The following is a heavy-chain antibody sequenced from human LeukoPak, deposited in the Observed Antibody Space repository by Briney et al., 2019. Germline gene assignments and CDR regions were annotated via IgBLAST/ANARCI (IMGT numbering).Heavy chain of an antibody. CDR3: ARVGDSSGYPYWYFDL. V-gene: IGHV4-59*01. CDR2: IYYSGST. J-gene: IGHJ2*01. Sequence: SETLSLTCTVSGGFISSYYWSWIRQPPGKGLEWIGYIYYSGSTNYNPSLKSRVTISVDTSKNQFSLKLSSVTAADTAVYYCARVGDSSGYPYWYFDLWGRGTLVTVSS. CDR1: GGFISSYY. D-gene: IGHD3-22*01.